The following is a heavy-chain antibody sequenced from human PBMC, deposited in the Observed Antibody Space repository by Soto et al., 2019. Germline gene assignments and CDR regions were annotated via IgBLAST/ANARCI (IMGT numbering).Heavy chain of an antibody. J-gene: IGHJ6*03. CDR1: GFTFSSYA. CDR3: ARDSEELGPYYYYYMDV. V-gene: IGHV3-30*04. D-gene: IGHD7-27*01. CDR2: ISYDGSNK. Sequence: GGSLRLSFAASGFTFSSYAMHWVRQAPVKGLEGVAVISYDGSNKYYADSVKGRFTISRDNSKNTQYLQMNSLRAEDTAVYYCARDSEELGPYYYYYMDVWGKGTAVTVSS.